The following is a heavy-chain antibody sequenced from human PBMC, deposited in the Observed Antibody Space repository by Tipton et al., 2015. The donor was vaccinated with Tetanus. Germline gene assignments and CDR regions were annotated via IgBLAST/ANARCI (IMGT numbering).Heavy chain of an antibody. J-gene: IGHJ4*02. CDR2: IYFSGST. CDR3: ARDQARGARGWNYFDS. V-gene: IGHV4-31*03. Sequence: GLVKPSQTLSLTCTVSGGSLSRGGYYWTWIRQNPGKGLEWIGDIYFSGSTYYSPSLKSRVTISVDTAKNRFSLRLNSVTAADTAVYYCARDQARGARGWNYFDSWGQGTRVNVSS. CDR1: GGSLSRGGYY. D-gene: IGHD6-6*01.